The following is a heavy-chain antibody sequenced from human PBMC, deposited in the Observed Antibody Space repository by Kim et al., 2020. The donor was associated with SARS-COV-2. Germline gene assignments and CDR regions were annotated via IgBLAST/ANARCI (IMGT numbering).Heavy chain of an antibody. V-gene: IGHV1-69*13. CDR3: ARDREGLWTGYFWD. D-gene: IGHD3-3*01. J-gene: IGHJ4*02. Sequence: SVKVSCKASGGTFRAYTIAWVRQVPGQGLEWVGGIIPMFGTATYGQRFQGRVSISADASTSTVYLTLSNLTSEDTAVYYCARDREGLWTGYFWDWGQGTLVAVSS. CDR2: IIPMFGTA. CDR1: GGTFRAYT.